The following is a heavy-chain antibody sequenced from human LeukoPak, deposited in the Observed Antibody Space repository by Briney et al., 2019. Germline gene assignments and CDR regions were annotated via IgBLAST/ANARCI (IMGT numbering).Heavy chain of an antibody. CDR1: GFTFSSYA. J-gene: IGHJ4*02. V-gene: IGHV3-23*01. D-gene: IGHD2-8*01. CDR2: ISGSGGST. Sequence: GGSLRLSCAASGFTFSSYAMSWVRQAPGKGPEWVSAISGSGGSTYYADSVKGRFTISRDNSKNTLYLQMNSLRAEDTAVYYCAKNRDIVLMVYARGHFDYWGQGTLVTVSS. CDR3: AKNRDIVLMVYARGHFDY.